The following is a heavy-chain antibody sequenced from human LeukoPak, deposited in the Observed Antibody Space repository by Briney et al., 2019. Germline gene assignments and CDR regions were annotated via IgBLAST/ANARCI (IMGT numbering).Heavy chain of an antibody. CDR3: AKGGYNYNYLFDY. D-gene: IGHD5-18*01. J-gene: IGHJ4*02. CDR1: GFTFSIYD. CDR2: ISGSGSST. Sequence: GGSLRLSCAASGFTFSIYDMSRVRQVPGKGLEWVSAISGSGSSTYYADSVKGHFTISRDNSKNTLFLQTNSLRVEDTAIYYCAKGGYNYNYLFDYWGQGALVTVSS. V-gene: IGHV3-23*01.